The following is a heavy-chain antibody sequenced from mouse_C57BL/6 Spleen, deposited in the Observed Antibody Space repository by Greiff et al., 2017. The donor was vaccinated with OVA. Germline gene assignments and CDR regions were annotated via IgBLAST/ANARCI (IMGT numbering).Heavy chain of an antibody. D-gene: IGHD1-1*01. J-gene: IGHJ2*01. V-gene: IGHV14-1*01. CDR2: IDPADGDT. CDR3: TPYYYGSSYGY. CDR1: GFNIKDYY. Sequence: VQLKQSGAELVRPGASVKLSCTASGFNIKDYYMHWVKQRPEQGLEWIGRIDPADGDTEYAPKFQGKATMTADTSSHTAYLQRSSLTSEDTAVYYWTPYYYGSSYGYWGQGTTLTVSS.